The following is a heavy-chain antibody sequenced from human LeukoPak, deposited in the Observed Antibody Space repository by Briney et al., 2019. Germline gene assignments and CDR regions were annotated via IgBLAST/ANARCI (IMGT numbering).Heavy chain of an antibody. D-gene: IGHD3-22*01. V-gene: IGHV3-48*01. CDR3: AREHYYDSSGMSR. CDR2: ISSSSSTI. J-gene: IGHJ4*02. Sequence: GGSLRLSCAASGFTFSSYSMNWVRQAPGKGLEWVSYISSSSSTIYYADSVEGRFTISRDNAKNSLYLQMNSLRAEDTAVYYCAREHYYDSSGMSRWGQGTLVTVSS. CDR1: GFTFSSYS.